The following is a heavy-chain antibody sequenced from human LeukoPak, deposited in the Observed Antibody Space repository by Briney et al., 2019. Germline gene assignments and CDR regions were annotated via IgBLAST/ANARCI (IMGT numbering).Heavy chain of an antibody. J-gene: IGHJ4*02. CDR2: ISYDGSNK. D-gene: IGHD6-19*01. CDR3: ASSGQWLVPEYYFDY. Sequence: PGGSLRLSCAASGFTFSSYAMHWVRQAPGKGLEWVAVISYDGSNKYYADSVKGRFTISRDNSKNTLYLQMNSLRAEDTAVYYCASSGQWLVPEYYFDYWGQGTLVTVSS. V-gene: IGHV3-30-3*01. CDR1: GFTFSSYA.